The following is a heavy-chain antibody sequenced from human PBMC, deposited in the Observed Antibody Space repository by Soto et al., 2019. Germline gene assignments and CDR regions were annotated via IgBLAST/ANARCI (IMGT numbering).Heavy chain of an antibody. Sequence: PGGSLRLSCTASGFTFSSYAMRWVRQAPGKGLEWVSAISASGGATYSADSVKGRFTISRDNSKNTLYLQMNSLRAEDTAVYYCAKDLQGNWNPDYWGQGTLVTVSS. D-gene: IGHD1-1*01. V-gene: IGHV3-23*01. CDR1: GFTFSSYA. CDR3: AKDLQGNWNPDY. CDR2: ISASGGAT. J-gene: IGHJ4*02.